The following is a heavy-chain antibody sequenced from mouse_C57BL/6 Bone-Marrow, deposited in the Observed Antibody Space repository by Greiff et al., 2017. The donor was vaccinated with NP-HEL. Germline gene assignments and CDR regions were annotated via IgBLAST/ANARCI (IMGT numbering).Heavy chain of an antibody. D-gene: IGHD2-5*01. CDR3: ARQDSKGNFDY. Sequence: LLDSWGGLLQPGLSLKLSCSASGFTFSDYGMAWVRQAPRKGPECVAFISNLAYSIYYADTVTGRFTISRENAKNTLYLEMSSLRSEDTAMYYCARQDSKGNFDYWGQGTTLTVSS. J-gene: IGHJ2*01. V-gene: IGHV5-15*01. CDR2: ISNLAYSI. CDR1: GFTFSDYG.